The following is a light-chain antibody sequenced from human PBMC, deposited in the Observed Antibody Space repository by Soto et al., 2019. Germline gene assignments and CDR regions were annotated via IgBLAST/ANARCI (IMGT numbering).Light chain of an antibody. CDR2: GAS. CDR1: QSVSNNY. CDR3: HQYNNWPPMHT. V-gene: IGKV3-20*01. Sequence: EIVLTQSPGTLSLSPGERATLSCRASQSVSNNYLAWYQQKPGQAPRLLIYGASNRATGIPDRFSGSGSGTDFTLTISSLQPEDFAVYYCHQYNNWPPMHTFGQGTKLEIK. J-gene: IGKJ2*01.